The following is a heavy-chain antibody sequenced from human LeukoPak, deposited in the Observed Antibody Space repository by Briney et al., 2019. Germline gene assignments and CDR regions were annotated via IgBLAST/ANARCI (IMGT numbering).Heavy chain of an antibody. CDR2: VWYDGRNR. CDR3: ARGASIAVDY. J-gene: IGHJ4*02. V-gene: IGHV3-33*03. D-gene: IGHD6-6*01. CDR1: GFTFSSYG. Sequence: GGSLRLSCAASGFTFSSYGMHWVRQAPGKGLEWVAVVWYDGRNRDYADSVKGRFTISRDNAKNSLYLQMNSLRAEDTAVYYCARGASIAVDYWGQGTLVTVSS.